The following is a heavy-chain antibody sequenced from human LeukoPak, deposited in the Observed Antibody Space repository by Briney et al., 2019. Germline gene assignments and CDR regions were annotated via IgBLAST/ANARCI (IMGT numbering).Heavy chain of an antibody. V-gene: IGHV1-46*01. CDR1: GFSFTSNY. CDR2: IYPRDGST. J-gene: IGHJ4*02. Sequence: ASVKVSCKVSGFSFTSNYIHWVRQAPGQGLEWMGMIYPRDGSTSYAQRFQDRVTVTRDTSTSTVHMELSGLRSEDTAVYYCARDQEGFDYWGQGTLVTVSS. CDR3: ARDQEGFDY.